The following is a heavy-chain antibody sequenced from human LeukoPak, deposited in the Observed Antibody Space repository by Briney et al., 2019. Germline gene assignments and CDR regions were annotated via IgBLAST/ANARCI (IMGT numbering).Heavy chain of an antibody. CDR1: GFTFSSYA. D-gene: IGHD3-3*01. CDR3: AKTFLRFLEWLLFDY. Sequence: PGGSLRLSCAASGFTFSSYAMSWVRQAPGKGLEWVSAISGSGGSTYYADSVKGRFTISRDNSKNTLYLQMNSLRAEDTAVYYCAKTFLRFLEWLLFDYWGQGTLVTVSS. CDR2: ISGSGGST. V-gene: IGHV3-23*01. J-gene: IGHJ4*02.